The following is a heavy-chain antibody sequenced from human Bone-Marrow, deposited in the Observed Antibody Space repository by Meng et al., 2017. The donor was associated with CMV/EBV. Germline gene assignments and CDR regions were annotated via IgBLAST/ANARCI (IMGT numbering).Heavy chain of an antibody. CDR1: GGTFSSYA. CDR3: ARVIKKYSSSSGYFDY. Sequence: SVKVSCKASGGTFSSYAISWVRQAPGQGLEWMGGIIPIFGTANYAQKFQGRVTITTDESTSTAYMELRSLRSDDTAVYYCARVIKKYSSSSGYFDYWGQGTLVTVSS. J-gene: IGHJ4*02. CDR2: IIPIFGTA. D-gene: IGHD6-6*01. V-gene: IGHV1-69*05.